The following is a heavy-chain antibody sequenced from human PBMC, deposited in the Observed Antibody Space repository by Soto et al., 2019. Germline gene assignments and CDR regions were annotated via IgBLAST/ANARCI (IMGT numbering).Heavy chain of an antibody. V-gene: IGHV4-59*01. J-gene: IGHJ4*02. CDR3: ASLHDYGDYPSDY. CDR1: GGSISSYY. Sequence: SETLSLTCTVSGGSISSYYWSWIRQPPGKGLEWIGYIYYSGSTNYNPSLKSRVTISVDTSKNQFSLKLSSVTAEDTAVYYCASLHDYGDYPSDYWGQGTLVTVSS. CDR2: IYYSGST. D-gene: IGHD4-17*01.